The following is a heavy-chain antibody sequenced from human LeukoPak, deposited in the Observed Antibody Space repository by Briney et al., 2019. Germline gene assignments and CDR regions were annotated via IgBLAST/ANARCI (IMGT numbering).Heavy chain of an antibody. D-gene: IGHD5-24*01. J-gene: IGHJ4*02. CDR3: ATDPGEMATIEEY. CDR2: MNPNSGNT. V-gene: IGHV1-8*01. CDR1: GYTFTSYD. Sequence: ASVKVSCKASGYTFTSYDINWVRQATGQGLEWMGWMNPNSGNTGYAQKFQDRVTMTRNTSISTAYMELSSLRSDDTAVYYCATDPGEMATIEEYWGQGTLVIVSS.